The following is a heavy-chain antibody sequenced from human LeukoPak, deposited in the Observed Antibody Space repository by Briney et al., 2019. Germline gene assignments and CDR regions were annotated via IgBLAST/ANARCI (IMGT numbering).Heavy chain of an antibody. CDR3: ARLVVSSWYHEVLLGRDY. V-gene: IGHV4-39*01. CDR2: FYYSGST. D-gene: IGHD6-13*01. J-gene: IGHJ4*02. CDR1: GGSISSRPYC. Sequence: SETLSLTCTVSGGSISSRPYCWGWIRQPPGKGLEWLGSFYYSGSTYYKPSLKSRVTISVDTSKNQISLKLSSVTAADTAVYYCARLVVSSWYHEVLLGRDYWGQGTLVIVSS.